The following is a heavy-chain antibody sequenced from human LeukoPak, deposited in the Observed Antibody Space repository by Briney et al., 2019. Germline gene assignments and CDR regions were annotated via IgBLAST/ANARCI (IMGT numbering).Heavy chain of an antibody. V-gene: IGHV3-23*01. D-gene: IGHD3-3*01. CDR2: ISGSAGST. Sequence: PGGSLRLSCAASGFTYSSYAMSLVRLAPGKGLEWVSAISGSAGSTYYADSVKGRFTISRDNSKNTLYLQMNSLRAGDTALYYCAKVDGITIFEVFDYWGQGTLVTVSS. CDR1: GFTYSSYA. CDR3: AKVDGITIFEVFDY. J-gene: IGHJ4*02.